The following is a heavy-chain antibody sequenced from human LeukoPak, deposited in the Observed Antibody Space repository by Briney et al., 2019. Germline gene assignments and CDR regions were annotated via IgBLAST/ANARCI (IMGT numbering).Heavy chain of an antibody. Sequence: GGSLRLSCAASGFTFSSYEMNWVRQAPGKGLEWVSYISSSGSTIYYADSVKGRFTISRGNAKNSLYLQMNSLRAEDMAVYYCARGKSYGSGSYYPTNYFDYWGQGTLVTVSS. CDR1: GFTFSSYE. CDR3: ARGKSYGSGSYYPTNYFDY. D-gene: IGHD3-10*01. J-gene: IGHJ4*02. CDR2: ISSSGSTI. V-gene: IGHV3-48*03.